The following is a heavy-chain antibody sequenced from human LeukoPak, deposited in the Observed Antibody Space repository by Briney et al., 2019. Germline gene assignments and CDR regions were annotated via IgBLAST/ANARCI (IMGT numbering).Heavy chain of an antibody. CDR1: GYSISSGYY. CDR3: ARVPDTYGRGNY. Sequence: PSETLSLTCTVSGYSISSGYYWGWIRQPPGKGLEWIGSIYHSGSTYYNPSLKSRVTISVDTSKNQFSLKLSSVTAADTAVYYCARVPDTYGRGNYWGQGTLVTVSS. D-gene: IGHD3-10*01. J-gene: IGHJ4*02. CDR2: IYHSGST. V-gene: IGHV4-38-2*02.